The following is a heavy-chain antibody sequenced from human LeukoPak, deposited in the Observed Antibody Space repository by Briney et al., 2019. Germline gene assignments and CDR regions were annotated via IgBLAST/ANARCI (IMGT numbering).Heavy chain of an antibody. D-gene: IGHD2-2*01. CDR2: ISGNNDIP. V-gene: IGHV1-18*01. Sequence: GAPVKVSCKASGSTFSNFGITWVRQAPGPALEWIAWISGNNDIPNYGQKFQGRFTVTTDSSTSTAYMELRNLRTDDTAVYYCARDGSSTDDYWGQGTLVTVSS. CDR3: ARDGSSTDDY. CDR1: GSTFSNFG. J-gene: IGHJ4*02.